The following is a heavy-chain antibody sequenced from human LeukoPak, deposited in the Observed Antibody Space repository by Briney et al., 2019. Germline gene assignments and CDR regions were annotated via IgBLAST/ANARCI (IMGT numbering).Heavy chain of an antibody. J-gene: IGHJ5*02. V-gene: IGHV4-39*06. CDR1: GGSISSSSYY. D-gene: IGHD6-13*01. CDR3: ARGYSSSWYDFSWFDP. CDR2: IYYSGST. Sequence: SETLSLTCTVSGGSISSSSYYWGWIRQPPGKGLEWIGSIYYSGSTYYNPSLKSRVTISVDTSKNQFPLKLSSVTAADTAVYYCARGYSSSWYDFSWFDPWGQGTLVTVSS.